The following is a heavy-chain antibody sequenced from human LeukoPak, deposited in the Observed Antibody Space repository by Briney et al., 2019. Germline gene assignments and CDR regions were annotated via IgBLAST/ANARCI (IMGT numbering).Heavy chain of an antibody. Sequence: GGSLRLSCAASGFTFSNYWMHWVRQAPGKGLVWVSRLNTDGSGTTYADSVKGRFTISRDNAENTLYLQMNSLRAEDTAIYYCTRGLSQQLINWFDAWGQGTPVTVSS. CDR3: TRGLSQQLINWFDA. CDR1: GFTFSNYW. CDR2: LNTDGSGT. J-gene: IGHJ5*02. D-gene: IGHD6-13*01. V-gene: IGHV3-74*01.